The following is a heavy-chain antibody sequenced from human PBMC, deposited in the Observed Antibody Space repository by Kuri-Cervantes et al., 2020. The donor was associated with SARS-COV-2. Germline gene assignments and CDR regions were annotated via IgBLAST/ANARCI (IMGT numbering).Heavy chain of an antibody. J-gene: IGHJ6*02. CDR3: AAERVGAITENYYGMDV. Sequence: SVKVSCKASGGTFSSYTISWVRQAPVQGLEWMGGIIPIFGTANYAQKFQERVTITRDMSTSTAYMELSSLRSEDTAVYYCAAERVGAITENYYGMDVWGQGTTVTVSS. CDR2: IIPIFGTA. D-gene: IGHD1-26*01. CDR1: GGTFSSYT. V-gene: IGHV1-69*05.